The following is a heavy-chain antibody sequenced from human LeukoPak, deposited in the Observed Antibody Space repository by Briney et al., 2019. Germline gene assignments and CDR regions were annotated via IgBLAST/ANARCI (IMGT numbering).Heavy chain of an antibody. J-gene: IGHJ4*02. CDR1: GFTFSSYW. D-gene: IGHD4-17*01. Sequence: PGGSLRLSCAASGFTFSSYWMSWVRQAPGKGLEWVANTNQDGSEKYYVDPVKGRFTISRDNAKNPLYLQMNSLRAEDTAVYYCARDYETTNFWGQGTLVTVSS. CDR2: TNQDGSEK. V-gene: IGHV3-7*01. CDR3: ARDYETTNF.